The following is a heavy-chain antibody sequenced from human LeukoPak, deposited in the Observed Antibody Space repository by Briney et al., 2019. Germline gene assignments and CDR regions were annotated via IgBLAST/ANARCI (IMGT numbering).Heavy chain of an antibody. CDR3: AGTYYDILTGYWTNWLDP. V-gene: IGHV4-39*01. J-gene: IGHJ5*02. D-gene: IGHD3-9*01. CDR1: GGSISSSSYY. Sequence: SETLSLTCTVSGGSISSSSYYWGWIRQPPGKGLEGIGSIYYSGSTYYNPSLESRVTISVDTSKNQFSLKLSSVTAADTAVYYCAGTYYDILTGYWTNWLDPWGQGTLVAVSS. CDR2: IYYSGST.